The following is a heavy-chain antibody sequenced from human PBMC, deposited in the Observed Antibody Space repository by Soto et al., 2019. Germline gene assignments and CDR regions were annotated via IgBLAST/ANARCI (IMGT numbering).Heavy chain of an antibody. J-gene: IGHJ3*02. Sequence: GSLRLSCAASGFTFSDYYMSWIRQAPGKGLEWVSYISSSSSYTNYADSVKGRFTISRDNAKNSLYLQMNSLRAEDTAVYYCARDWDSQLGVDAFDIWGQGTMVTVSS. CDR2: ISSSSSYT. D-gene: IGHD7-27*01. CDR3: ARDWDSQLGVDAFDI. V-gene: IGHV3-11*06. CDR1: GFTFSDYY.